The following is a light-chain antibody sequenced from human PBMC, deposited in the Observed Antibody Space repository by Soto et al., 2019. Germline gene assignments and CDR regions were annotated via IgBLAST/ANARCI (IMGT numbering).Light chain of an antibody. CDR2: EVR. V-gene: IGLV2-14*01. Sequence: QSVLTQPASVSGSPGQSITISCAGSSSDVGAYTSVSWYQQHPGKAPKLIIYEVRNRPSGVSRRFSGSKSGNTASLTISGIQAEDEAHYYCSSYTSDNRDYVFGTGTKLTVL. J-gene: IGLJ1*01. CDR3: SSYTSDNRDYV. CDR1: SSDVGAYTS.